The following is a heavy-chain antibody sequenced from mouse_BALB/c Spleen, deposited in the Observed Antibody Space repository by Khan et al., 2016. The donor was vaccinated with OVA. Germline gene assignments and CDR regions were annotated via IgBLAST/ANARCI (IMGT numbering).Heavy chain of an antibody. J-gene: IGHJ4*01. CDR2: IWSDGST. CDR3: ARQPYNQDNFRED. CDR1: GFSLTNYG. Sequence: QVQLKESGPALVAPSQSLSITCTISGFSLTNYGVHWVRQPPGKGLEWLVVIWSDGSTTYNSALISRLTISKDNSKSQIFLKMNSLQTDDTAKYFCARQPYNQDNFREDWGKGTSGTGSS. V-gene: IGHV2-6-1*01. D-gene: IGHD2-10*01.